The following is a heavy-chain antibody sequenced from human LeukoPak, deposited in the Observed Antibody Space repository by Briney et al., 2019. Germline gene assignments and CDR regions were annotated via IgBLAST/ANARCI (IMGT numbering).Heavy chain of an antibody. V-gene: IGHV1-69*13. CDR2: IIPIFGTA. CDR1: GGTFSSYA. J-gene: IGHJ5*02. Sequence: GASVKVSCKASGGTFSSYAISWVRQAPGQGLEWMGGIIPIFGTANYAQKFQGRVTITADESTSTAYMELSSLRSEDTAVYYCARDGDSSGWYSWFDPWGQGTLVTVSS. D-gene: IGHD6-19*01. CDR3: ARDGDSSGWYSWFDP.